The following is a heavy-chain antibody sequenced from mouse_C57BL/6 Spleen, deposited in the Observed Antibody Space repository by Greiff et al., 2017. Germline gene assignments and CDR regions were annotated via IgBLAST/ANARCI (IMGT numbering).Heavy chain of an antibody. J-gene: IGHJ4*01. Sequence: VQLQQPGAELVRPGASVKLSCTASGFNIKDDYMHWVKQRPEQGLEWIGWIDPENGDTEYASKFQGKATITADTASNTAYLQLSSLTSEDTAVYYCTKGSSYAMDYWGQGTSVTVSS. CDR1: GFNIKDDY. V-gene: IGHV14-4*01. CDR3: TKGSSYAMDY. CDR2: IDPENGDT. D-gene: IGHD1-1*01.